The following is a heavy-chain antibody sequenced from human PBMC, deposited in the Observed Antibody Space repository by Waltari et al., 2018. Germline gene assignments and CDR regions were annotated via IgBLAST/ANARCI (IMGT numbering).Heavy chain of an antibody. D-gene: IGHD3-3*01. V-gene: IGHV4-59*01. CDR1: GGSISANY. Sequence: QVELQESGPGLVNPSETLSLTCSVSGGSISANYWSCIRQAPGKGLEWIGYMFYNGNDNVNHSLRRRVTISADMSKNQFSLSLSSVTAADTAIYYCASSFDKDFWSGYYPFDSWGQGLLVTVSS. CDR2: MFYNGND. CDR3: ASSFDKDFWSGYYPFDS. J-gene: IGHJ4*02.